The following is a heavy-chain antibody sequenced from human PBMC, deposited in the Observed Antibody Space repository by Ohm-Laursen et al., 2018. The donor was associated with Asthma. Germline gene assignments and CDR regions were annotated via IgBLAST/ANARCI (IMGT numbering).Heavy chain of an antibody. J-gene: IGHJ1*01. D-gene: IGHD1-26*01. CDR3: ARIGPEWELPGREYSLHH. CDR1: GYTFSRYS. Sequence: SLRLSCSAPGYTFSRYSIHWVRQIPGKGLEWVASISTASSFIYYADSVRGRFTTSRGNARNSVYLQMNSLRAEDTALYYCARIGPEWELPGREYSLHHWGEGTLVTVSS. CDR2: ISTASSFI. V-gene: IGHV3-21*01.